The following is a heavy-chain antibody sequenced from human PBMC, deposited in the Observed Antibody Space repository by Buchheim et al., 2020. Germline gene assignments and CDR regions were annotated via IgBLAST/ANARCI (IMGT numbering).Heavy chain of an antibody. D-gene: IGHD2-8*01. CDR1: GGSISSGGYY. Sequence: QVQLQESGPGLVKPSQTLSLTCTVSGGSISSGGYYWSWIRQHPGKGLEWIGYIYYSGSTYYTPSLKSRVTISVDTSKNQFSLQLSSVTAADTAVYYCAKDGSGAYCTNGVCHNHYYYYGMDVWGQGTT. CDR2: IYYSGST. V-gene: IGHV4-31*03. CDR3: AKDGSGAYCTNGVCHNHYYYYGMDV. J-gene: IGHJ6*02.